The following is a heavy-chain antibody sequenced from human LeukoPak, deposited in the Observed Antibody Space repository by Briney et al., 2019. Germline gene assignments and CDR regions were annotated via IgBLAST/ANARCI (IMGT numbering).Heavy chain of an antibody. D-gene: IGHD6-19*01. V-gene: IGHV3-7*01. CDR3: ARVQGSSGPGIFEY. Sequence: GWSLRRYRATARFTFSNYWKSWVRPAPGKGLEWVANIKQDGSEKFYVDSVRGRLTISRDNAKNSLYLQMNSLRVEDTAVYYCARVQGSSGPGIFEYWGQGTLVTVSS. CDR1: RFTFSNYW. CDR2: IKQDGSEK. J-gene: IGHJ4*02.